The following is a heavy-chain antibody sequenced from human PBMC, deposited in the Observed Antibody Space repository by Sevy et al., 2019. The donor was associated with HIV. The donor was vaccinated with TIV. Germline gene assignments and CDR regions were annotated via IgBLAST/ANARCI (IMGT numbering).Heavy chain of an antibody. CDR2: IYYSGST. D-gene: IGHD2-2*01. Sequence: SETLSLTCTVSGGSISSGGYYWSWIRQHPGKGLEWIGYIYYSGSTYYNPSLKSRVTISVDTSKNQFSLKLSSVTAADTALYYCARSRSAGYCSSTSCYRTFRWFDPWGQGTLVTVSS. J-gene: IGHJ5*02. V-gene: IGHV4-31*03. CDR3: ARSRSAGYCSSTSCYRTFRWFDP. CDR1: GGSISSGGYY.